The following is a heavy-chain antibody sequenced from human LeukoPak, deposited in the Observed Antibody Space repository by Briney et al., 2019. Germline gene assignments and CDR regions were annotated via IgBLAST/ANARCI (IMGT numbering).Heavy chain of an antibody. D-gene: IGHD6-13*01. Sequence: ASVNVSRKPSLYTLTHYVISWVRQAPPQELEWMGWISAYNGNTNYAQKLQGRVTMTTDTSTSTAYMELRSLRSDDTAVYYCARDIPDSSSWYNWFDPWGQGTLVTVSS. V-gene: IGHV1-18*01. CDR2: ISAYNGNT. CDR3: ARDIPDSSSWYNWFDP. CDR1: LYTLTHYV. J-gene: IGHJ5*02.